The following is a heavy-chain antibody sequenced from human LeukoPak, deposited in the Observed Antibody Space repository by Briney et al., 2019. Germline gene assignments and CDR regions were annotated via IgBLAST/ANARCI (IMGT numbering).Heavy chain of an antibody. CDR2: IRYDGSNK. J-gene: IGHJ4*02. D-gene: IGHD3-22*01. V-gene: IGHV3-30*02. CDR3: VRVDSSGYGLHWGLDY. CDR1: GFTISSYG. Sequence: GGSLRLSCAASGFTISSYGMHWVRQAPGKGLEWVAFIRYDGSNKYYADSVKGRFTISRDNAKNSLYLQMNSLRAEDTAVYYCVRVDSSGYGLHWGLDYWGQGTLVSVSS.